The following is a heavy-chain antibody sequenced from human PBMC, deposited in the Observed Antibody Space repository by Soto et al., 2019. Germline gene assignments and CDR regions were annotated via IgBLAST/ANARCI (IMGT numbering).Heavy chain of an antibody. CDR1: GFTFSSYA. Sequence: QVQLVESGGGVVQPGRSLRLSCAASGFTFSSYAMHWVRQAPGEGLEWVAVISYDGSNKYYADSVKGRFTISRDNSKNTLYLQMNSLRAEDTAVYYCARDDEDYGDPLLDYWGQGTLVTVSS. J-gene: IGHJ4*02. V-gene: IGHV3-30-3*01. CDR2: ISYDGSNK. D-gene: IGHD4-17*01. CDR3: ARDDEDYGDPLLDY.